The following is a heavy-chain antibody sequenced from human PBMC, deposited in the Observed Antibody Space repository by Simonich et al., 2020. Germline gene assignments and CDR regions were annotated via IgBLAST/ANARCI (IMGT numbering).Heavy chain of an antibody. V-gene: IGHV1-2*02. CDR3: ARDPVVPAAIRNAFDI. CDR1: GYTFTGYY. CDR2: INPNSGGT. Sequence: VQLVQSGAEVKKPGASVKVSCKASGYTFTGYYMHWVRQAPGQGLEWRGWINPNSGGTNDAQKLQGRVTMTRDTSISTAYMELSRLRSDDTAVYYCARDPVVPAAIRNAFDIWGQGTMVTVSS. J-gene: IGHJ3*02. D-gene: IGHD2-2*01.